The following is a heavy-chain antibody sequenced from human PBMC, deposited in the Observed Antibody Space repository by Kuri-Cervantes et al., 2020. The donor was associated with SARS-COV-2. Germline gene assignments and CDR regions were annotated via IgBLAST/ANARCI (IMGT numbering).Heavy chain of an antibody. D-gene: IGHD3-10*01. V-gene: IGHV3-33*08. CDR1: GFTFNDYA. CDR3: ATGAANSYMDV. J-gene: IGHJ6*03. CDR2: IWYDGENE. Sequence: GGSLRLSCVVSGFTFNDYAMHWVRQAPGKGLEWVAVIWYDGENEYYAGSVKGRFTISRDTSKNTVALHMNSLRAEDTAMYYCATGAANSYMDVWGRGTTVTVSS.